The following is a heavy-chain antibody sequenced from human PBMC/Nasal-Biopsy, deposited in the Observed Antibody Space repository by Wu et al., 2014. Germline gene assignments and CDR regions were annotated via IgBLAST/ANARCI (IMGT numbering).Heavy chain of an antibody. J-gene: IGHJ5*02. Sequence: LRLSCAGSGFTFYNYAMTWVRQAPGKGLEWVVVVSHDGSNKYYAASVKGRFTLSRDNSKNTLYLQMNSLRPEDTAVYYCARGHYTVPSTYNWLDPWGQGTLVTVSS. CDR3: ARGHYTVPSTYNWLDP. D-gene: IGHD2-2*02. CDR2: VSHDGSNK. V-gene: IGHV3-30-3*01. CDR1: GFTFYNYA.